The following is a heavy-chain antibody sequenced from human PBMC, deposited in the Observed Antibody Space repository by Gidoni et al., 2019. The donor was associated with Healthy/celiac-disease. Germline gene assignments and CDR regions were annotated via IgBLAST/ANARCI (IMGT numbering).Heavy chain of an antibody. CDR2: IKSKTDGGTT. V-gene: IGHV3-15*01. CDR1: GFTFSNAW. CDR3: TTDLDSGTPTNYYYYYMDV. J-gene: IGHJ6*03. Sequence: EVQLVESGGGLVKPGGSLRLSCAASGFTFSNAWMSWGRQAPGKGLEWVGRIKSKTDGGTTDYAAPVKGRFTISRDDSKNTLYLQMNSLKTEDTAVYYCTTDLDSGTPTNYYYYYMDVWGKGTTVTVSS. D-gene: IGHD2-21*01.